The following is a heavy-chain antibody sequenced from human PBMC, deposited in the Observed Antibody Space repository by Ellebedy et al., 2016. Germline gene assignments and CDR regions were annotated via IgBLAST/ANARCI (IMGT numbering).Heavy chain of an antibody. CDR1: GFTFTTYS. J-gene: IGHJ3*01. Sequence: GESLKISXAVSGFTFTTYSMKWVRQTPGKGLEWLSFISPFTGSTIYYAESVKGRFTISRDNAKNSVYLQMNSLRDEDTAVYYCTRGGLDNSFDVWGQGTMVTVSS. CDR2: ISPFTGSTI. CDR3: TRGGLDNSFDV. V-gene: IGHV3-48*02. D-gene: IGHD3-16*01.